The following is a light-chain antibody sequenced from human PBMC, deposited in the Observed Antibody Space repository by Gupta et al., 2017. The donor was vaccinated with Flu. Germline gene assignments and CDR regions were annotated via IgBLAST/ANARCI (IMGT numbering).Light chain of an antibody. CDR3: QQYHNLIT. V-gene: IGKV3-20*01. CDR1: QSVSSSY. J-gene: IGKJ5*01. Sequence: EILLTQSPGTLSSSPGERATLSCRASQSVSSSYFAWYQQKPGQAPRLLIYSASTRSTGIPDRFSGSGSGTDFTLTISRLEPEDFAIYYCQQYHNLITFGQGTRLEIK. CDR2: SAS.